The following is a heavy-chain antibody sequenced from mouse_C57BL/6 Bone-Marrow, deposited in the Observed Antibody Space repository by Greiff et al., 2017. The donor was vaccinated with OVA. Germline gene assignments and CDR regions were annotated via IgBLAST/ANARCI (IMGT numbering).Heavy chain of an antibody. CDR2: ISYDGSN. D-gene: IGHD1-1*01. CDR3: ARGLTTVVKSWYFDV. CDR1: GYSITSGYY. V-gene: IGHV3-6*01. J-gene: IGHJ1*03. Sequence: EVQLQESGPGLVKPSQSLSLTCSVTGYSITSGYYWNWIRQFPGNKLEWMGYISYDGSNNYNPSLKNRISITRDKSKNQFFLKLNSVTTEDTATYYCARGLTTVVKSWYFDVWGTGTTVTVSS.